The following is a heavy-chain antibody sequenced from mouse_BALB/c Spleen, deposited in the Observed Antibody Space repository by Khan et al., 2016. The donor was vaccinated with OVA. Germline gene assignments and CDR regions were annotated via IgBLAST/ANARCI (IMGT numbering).Heavy chain of an antibody. Sequence: QVQLQQPGAELARPGASVKMSCKASGYTFTSYTIHWIKLRPGQGLEWIGFINPSNGYTNYNQKFKDKATLTADKSSTTVYMQLSSLTSDDSAVYNCVRDGAYHRNDGWFAYWGQGTLVTVS. D-gene: IGHD2-14*01. V-gene: IGHV1-4*01. CDR1: GYTFTSYT. CDR3: VRDGAYHRNDGWFAY. J-gene: IGHJ3*01. CDR2: INPSNGYT.